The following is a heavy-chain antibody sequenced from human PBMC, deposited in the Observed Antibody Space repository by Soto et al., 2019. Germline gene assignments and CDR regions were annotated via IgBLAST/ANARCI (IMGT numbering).Heavy chain of an antibody. J-gene: IGHJ4*02. CDR1: GFTVSSNY. CDR2: IYSGGST. D-gene: IGHD3-10*01. Sequence: GGSLRLSCAASGFTVSSNYMSWVRQAPGKGLEWVSVIYSGGSTYYADSVKGRFTISRDNSKNTLYLQMDSLRAEDTAVYYCAKGEVRGIIPSYFDYWGLGTLVTVSS. CDR3: AKGEVRGIIPSYFDY. V-gene: IGHV3-53*05.